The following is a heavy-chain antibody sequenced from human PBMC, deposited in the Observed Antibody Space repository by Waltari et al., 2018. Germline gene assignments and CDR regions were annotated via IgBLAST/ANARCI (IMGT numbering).Heavy chain of an antibody. J-gene: IGHJ3*02. CDR3: AREKPYGAGHDAFDI. D-gene: IGHD6-13*01. Sequence: QVQLVQSGAEVKKPGSSVKVSCKASGGTFSSYAIRWVRKAPGQGLEWMGGIIPIFGTANYAQKFQGRVTITADESTSTAYMELSSLRSEDTAVYYCAREKPYGAGHDAFDIWGQGTMVTVSS. V-gene: IGHV1-69*01. CDR2: IIPIFGTA. CDR1: GGTFSSYA.